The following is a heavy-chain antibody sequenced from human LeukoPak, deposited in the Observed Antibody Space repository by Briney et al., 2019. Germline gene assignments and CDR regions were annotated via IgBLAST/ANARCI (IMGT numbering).Heavy chain of an antibody. CDR1: GFTFSNYW. CDR3: AKVASSGSYYEAYFDY. CDR2: LDTDGSNT. V-gene: IGHV3-74*01. Sequence: GGSLRLSCAASGFTFSNYWMHWVRQTPGKGLVWVSRLDTDGSNTSYADSVKGRFTISRDNAKNTLYLQMNSLRAEDTALYYCAKVASSGSYYEAYFDYWGQGTLVTVSS. D-gene: IGHD1-26*01. J-gene: IGHJ4*02.